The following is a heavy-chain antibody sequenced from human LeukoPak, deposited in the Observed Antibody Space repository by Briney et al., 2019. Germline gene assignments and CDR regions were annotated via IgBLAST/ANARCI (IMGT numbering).Heavy chain of an antibody. CDR3: AKVGAVSLES. V-gene: IGHV3-9*01. J-gene: IGHJ4*02. CDR2: ISYNSGSL. CDR1: GFTFGDHA. Sequence: GGSLGLSCAASGFTFGDHAMHWVRQTPGKGLEWVAGISYNSGSLGYADSVKGRFTISRDNGKQSLFLQMNSLRPEDTAVYFCAKVGAVSLESWGQGTLVTVSS. D-gene: IGHD6-19*01.